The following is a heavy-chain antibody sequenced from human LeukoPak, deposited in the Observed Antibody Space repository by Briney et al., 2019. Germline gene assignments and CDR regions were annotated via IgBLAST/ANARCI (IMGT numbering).Heavy chain of an antibody. D-gene: IGHD5-12*01. J-gene: IGHJ4*02. CDR3: ASYSGYDGWLNPDTY. CDR1: GFTFSCYA. CDR2: ISYDGSNK. V-gene: IGHV3-30-3*01. Sequence: HPGGSLRLSCAASGFTFSCYAMHWVRQAPGKGLEWVAVISYDGSNKYYADSVKGRFTISRDNSKNTLYLQMNSLRAEDTAVYFCASYSGYDGWLNPDTYWGQGTLVTVSS.